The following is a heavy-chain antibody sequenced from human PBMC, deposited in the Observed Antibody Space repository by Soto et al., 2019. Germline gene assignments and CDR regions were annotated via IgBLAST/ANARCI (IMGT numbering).Heavy chain of an antibody. V-gene: IGHV3-33*01. D-gene: IGHD3-10*01. CDR2: IWYDGSNK. CDR3: ARGVFMVRGVIWYYGMDV. Sequence: QVQLVESGGGVVQPGRSLRLSCAASGFTFSSYGMHWVRQAPGKGLEWVAVIWYDGSNKYYADSVKGRFTISRDNSKNTLYLQMIRLRAEDTAVYYCARGVFMVRGVIWYYGMDVWGQGTTVTVSS. CDR1: GFTFSSYG. J-gene: IGHJ6*02.